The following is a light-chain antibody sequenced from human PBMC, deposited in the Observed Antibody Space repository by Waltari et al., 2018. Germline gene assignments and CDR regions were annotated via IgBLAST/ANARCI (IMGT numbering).Light chain of an antibody. CDR2: GTS. J-gene: IGKJ1*01. V-gene: IGKV3-20*01. CDR3: QHYVRLPGT. CDR1: QSVGST. Sequence: DIVLTQSPGTLYLSAGERTTLFCRASQSVGSTLAWYQLKPGQAPRLLICGTSSRATAIPDRVSGSGSGTDFSLTINRLEPEDFAVYYCQHYVRLPGTFGQGTKVEIK.